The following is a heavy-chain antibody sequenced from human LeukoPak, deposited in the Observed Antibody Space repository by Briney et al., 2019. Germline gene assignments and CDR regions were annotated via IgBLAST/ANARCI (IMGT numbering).Heavy chain of an antibody. CDR2: ISSSSSYR. CDR3: ARDAGMATITASFDY. Sequence: PGGSLRLSCAASGFTFSSYAMNWVRQAPGKGLEWVSSISSSSSYRYYADSVKGRFTISRDNSKNTLYLQMNSLRAEDTAVYYCARDAGMATITASFDYWGQGTLVTVSS. D-gene: IGHD5-24*01. CDR1: GFTFSSYA. J-gene: IGHJ4*02. V-gene: IGHV3-21*01.